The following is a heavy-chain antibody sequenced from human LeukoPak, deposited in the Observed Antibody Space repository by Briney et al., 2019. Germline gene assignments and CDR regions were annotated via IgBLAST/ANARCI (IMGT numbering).Heavy chain of an antibody. D-gene: IGHD4-17*01. CDR2: IHTSGST. CDR3: ARDSEGHGNYFDY. J-gene: IGHJ4*02. Sequence: AETLCLPYSVWGGSIRSYFCTWIRKPAGKALEWIGRIHTSGSTTYNPSLKSRVPLSVDTSKNQFSLKLSSGTAADTAVYYCARDSEGHGNYFDYWGQGALVTVSS. V-gene: IGHV4-4*07. CDR1: GGSIRSYF.